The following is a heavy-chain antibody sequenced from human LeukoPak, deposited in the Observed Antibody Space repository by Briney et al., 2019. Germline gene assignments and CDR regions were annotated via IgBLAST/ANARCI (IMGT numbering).Heavy chain of an antibody. J-gene: IGHJ1*01. D-gene: IGHD3-10*01. CDR2: INHSGST. CDR1: GGSFSGYY. V-gene: IGHV4-34*01. Sequence: SETLSLTCAVYGGSFSGYYWSWIRQPPGKGLERIGEINHSGSTNYNPSLKSRVTISVDTSKNQFSLKLSSVTAADTAVYYCARNMVRGRYFQHWGQGTLVTVSS. CDR3: ARNMVRGRYFQH.